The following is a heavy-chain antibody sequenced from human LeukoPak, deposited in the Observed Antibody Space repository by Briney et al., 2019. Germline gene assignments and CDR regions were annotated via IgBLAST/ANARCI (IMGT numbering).Heavy chain of an antibody. V-gene: IGHV3-48*04. J-gene: IGHJ4*02. Sequence: GGSLRLSCAASGFSFDTYSMNWFRQAPGKGLEWVAYISFSSTTIFYADFVKGRFTISRDNAQNSLYLQMSSLRAEDTAVYYCERVPHDYSDYVAYWGQGTLVTVSS. CDR2: ISFSSTTI. CDR3: ERVPHDYSDYVAY. CDR1: GFSFDTYS. D-gene: IGHD4-11*01.